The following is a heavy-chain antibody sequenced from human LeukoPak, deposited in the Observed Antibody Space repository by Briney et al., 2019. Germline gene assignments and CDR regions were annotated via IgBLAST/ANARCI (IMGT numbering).Heavy chain of an antibody. Sequence: QTGGSLRLSCAASGFTFSSYGMHWVRQAPGKGLEWVTVISYDGSDKYYADSVKGRFTISRDNSKNTLYLQMNSLRAEDTAVYYCARDAFDIWGQGTMVTVSS. CDR3: ARDAFDI. J-gene: IGHJ3*02. CDR1: GFTFSSYG. V-gene: IGHV3-30*03. CDR2: ISYDGSDK.